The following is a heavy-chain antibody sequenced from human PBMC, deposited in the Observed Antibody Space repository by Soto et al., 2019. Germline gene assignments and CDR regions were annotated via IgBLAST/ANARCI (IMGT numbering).Heavy chain of an antibody. Sequence: EVQLVESGGDLVQRGGSLRLSCAASGFDVSNTDMSWVRQAPGKGLEWVSVIYSGGYTNYADSVKGRFIASRDSPKNTLYLQMDSLRAEDTAVYCCAREAIIVIAAPEYYFDYWGQGTLVTVSS. CDR3: AREAIIVIAAPEYYFDY. V-gene: IGHV3-66*01. CDR1: GFDVSNTD. D-gene: IGHD3-22*01. CDR2: IYSGGYT. J-gene: IGHJ4*02.